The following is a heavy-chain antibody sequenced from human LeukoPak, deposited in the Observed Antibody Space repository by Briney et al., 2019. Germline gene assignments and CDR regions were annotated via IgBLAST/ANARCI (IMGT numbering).Heavy chain of an antibody. CDR3: ARGRGSRPTIDY. V-gene: IGHV4-34*01. CDR2: INHSGST. Sequence: SETLSLTCAVYGVSFSSYYWSWIRQPPGKGLEWIGEINHSGSTNYNPSLKSRVTISVDTSKNQFSLKLSSVTAADTAVYYCARGRGSRPTIDYWGQGTLVTVSS. D-gene: IGHD1-26*01. CDR1: GVSFSSYY. J-gene: IGHJ4*02.